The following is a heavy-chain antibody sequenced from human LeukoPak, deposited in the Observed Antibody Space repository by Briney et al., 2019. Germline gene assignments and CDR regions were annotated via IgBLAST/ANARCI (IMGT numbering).Heavy chain of an antibody. V-gene: IGHV1-2*02. CDR1: GYTFTGYY. CDR2: INPNSGGT. J-gene: IGHJ4*02. Sequence: GASVKVSCKASGYTFTGYYMHWVRQAPGQGLEWMGWINPNSGGTNYAQKFQGRVTMTRDTSISTAYMELSRLRSDDTAVHYCARDCSSTSCYEGGYWGQGTLVTVSS. D-gene: IGHD2-2*01. CDR3: ARDCSSTSCYEGGY.